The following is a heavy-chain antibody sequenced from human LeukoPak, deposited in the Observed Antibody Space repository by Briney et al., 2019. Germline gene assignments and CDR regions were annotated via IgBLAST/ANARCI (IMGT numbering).Heavy chain of an antibody. CDR1: GFTFSDHY. J-gene: IGHJ4*02. Sequence: GGSLRLSWAASGFTFSDHYMDWVSQAPGKGLEWVGRTRNKANSYTTEYAASVKGRFTISRDDSKSSLYLQMNSLKTEDTSIYYCTRVYSSSWSGSYFDYWGQGTLVTVSS. CDR2: TRNKANSYTT. CDR3: TRVYSSSWSGSYFDY. D-gene: IGHD6-13*01. V-gene: IGHV3-72*01.